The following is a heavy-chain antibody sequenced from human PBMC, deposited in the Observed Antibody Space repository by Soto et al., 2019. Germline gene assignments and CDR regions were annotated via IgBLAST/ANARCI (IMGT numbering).Heavy chain of an antibody. Sequence: QVQLVESGGGVVQPGRSLRLSCAASGFTFSSYGMHWVRQAPGKGLEWVAVISYDGSNKYYADSVKGRFTISRDNSKNTLYLQMNSLRAEDTAVYYCAKLIIPGYSSSWSPTWYYYGMDVW. D-gene: IGHD6-13*01. CDR3: AKLIIPGYSSSWSPTWYYYGMDV. CDR2: ISYDGSNK. V-gene: IGHV3-30*18. J-gene: IGHJ6*01. CDR1: GFTFSSYG.